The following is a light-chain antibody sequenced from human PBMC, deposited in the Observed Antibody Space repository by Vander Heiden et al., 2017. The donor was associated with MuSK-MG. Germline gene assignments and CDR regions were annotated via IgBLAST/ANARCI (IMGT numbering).Light chain of an antibody. J-gene: IGKJ1*01. CDR2: KAS. V-gene: IGKV1-5*03. Sequence: DIQMTQSPSTLSASVGDRVTITCRASQSISSWLAWYQQKPGKAPKLLIYKASSLERGVPSRFSGSGSGTEFTLTISSLQPDDFATYYCQQYNSYPLFGQGTKVEIK. CDR3: QQYNSYPL. CDR1: QSISSW.